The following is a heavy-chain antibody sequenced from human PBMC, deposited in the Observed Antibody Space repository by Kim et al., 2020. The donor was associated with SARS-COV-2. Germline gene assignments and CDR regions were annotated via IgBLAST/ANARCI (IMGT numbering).Heavy chain of an antibody. CDR3: AHRLGKVRWGELSPFDY. Sequence: SGPTLVNPTQTLTLTCTFSGFSLSTRGVGVGWIRQPPGKALEWLALLYWNDDKRYSPSLRSRLTVTKDTSENQVVLTMTNMGPVDTATYYCAHRLGKVRWGELSPFDYWGQGALVTVSS. V-gene: IGHV2-5*01. D-gene: IGHD3-16*02. CDR1: GFSLSTRGVG. J-gene: IGHJ4*02. CDR2: LYWNDDK.